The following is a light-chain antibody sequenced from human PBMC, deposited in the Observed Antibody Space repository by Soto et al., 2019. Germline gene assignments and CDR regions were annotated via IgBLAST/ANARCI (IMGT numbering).Light chain of an antibody. CDR1: QDISNY. CDR3: QQYNSWTWT. CDR2: DAS. J-gene: IGKJ1*01. Sequence: DLQMTQSPSSLSASVGDRVTITCQASQDISNYLNWYQQKPGKAPKLLIYDASNLETGVPSRFSGSGSGTDFTFTISSLQPEDIATYYCQQYNSWTWTFGQGTKVEIK. V-gene: IGKV1-33*01.